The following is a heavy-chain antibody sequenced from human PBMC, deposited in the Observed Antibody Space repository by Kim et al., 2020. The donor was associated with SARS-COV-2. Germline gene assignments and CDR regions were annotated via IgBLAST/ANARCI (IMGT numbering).Heavy chain of an antibody. CDR1: GFTFDDYA. CDR2: ISWNSGSI. V-gene: IGHV3-9*01. CDR3: AKDRDPVYYYGMDV. J-gene: IGHJ6*02. Sequence: GGSLRLSCAASGFTFDDYAMHWVRQAPGKGLEWVSGISWNSGSIGYADSVKGRFTISRDNAKNSLYLQMNSLRAEDTALYYCAKDRDPVYYYGMDVWGQGTTVTVSS.